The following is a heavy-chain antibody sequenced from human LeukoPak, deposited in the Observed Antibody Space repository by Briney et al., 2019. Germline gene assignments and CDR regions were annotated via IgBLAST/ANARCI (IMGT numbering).Heavy chain of an antibody. Sequence: SVKVSCKASGGTFSNYALSWVRQAPGQGLEWMGGIIPIFGTTNYAQKFQDRVTITTDESTGTAYMELISLRSEDTAVYYCARVYYDFWSGYYYYYMDVWGKGTTVTVSS. J-gene: IGHJ6*03. CDR3: ARVYYDFWSGYYYYYMDV. CDR2: IIPIFGTT. D-gene: IGHD3-3*01. CDR1: GGTFSNYA. V-gene: IGHV1-69*05.